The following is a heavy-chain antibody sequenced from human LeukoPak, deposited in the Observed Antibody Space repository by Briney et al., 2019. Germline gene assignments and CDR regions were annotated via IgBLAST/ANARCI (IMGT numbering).Heavy chain of an antibody. V-gene: IGHV1-2*02. CDR2: INPNSGGT. CDR3: ARFSRRYSSSWYAFDI. J-gene: IGHJ3*02. D-gene: IGHD6-13*01. CDR1: GYTFTGYY. Sequence: ASVKVSCKASGYTFTGYYIHWVRQAPGQGLEWMGWINPNSGGTNYAQKFQGRVTMTRDTSISTAYMELSRLRSDDTAVYYCARFSRRYSSSWYAFDIWGQGTMVTVSS.